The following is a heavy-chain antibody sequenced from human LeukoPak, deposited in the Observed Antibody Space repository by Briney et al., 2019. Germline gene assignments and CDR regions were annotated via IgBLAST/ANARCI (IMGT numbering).Heavy chain of an antibody. CDR3: ARRPLSTSVVPAADVYFDL. CDR2: IYYSGST. CDR1: GGSISSSSYY. Sequence: SETLSLTCTVSGGSISSSSYYWGWIRQPPGKGLEWIGSIYYSGSTYSTPSLKRRVTISVDTSKNQFSLKLSSVTAADTAVYYCARRPLSTSVVPAADVYFDLWGRGTLVTVCS. V-gene: IGHV4-39*01. J-gene: IGHJ2*01. D-gene: IGHD2-2*01.